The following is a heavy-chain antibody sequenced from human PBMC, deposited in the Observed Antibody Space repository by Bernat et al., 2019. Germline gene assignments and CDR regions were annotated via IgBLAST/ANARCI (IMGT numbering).Heavy chain of an antibody. CDR1: GGSISSGRYY. Sequence: QLQLQESGSGLVKPSETLSLTCIVSGGSISSGRYYWGWIRQPPGKGLEWIATIYYSGTTYYNPSLKSRVTIYVDTSKNRFSLKLSSVTAADTAVYYCARQDGSGSFSEHFFDSWGQGTLVTVSA. CDR2: IYYSGTT. V-gene: IGHV4-39*01. D-gene: IGHD3-10*01. J-gene: IGHJ4*02. CDR3: ARQDGSGSFSEHFFDS.